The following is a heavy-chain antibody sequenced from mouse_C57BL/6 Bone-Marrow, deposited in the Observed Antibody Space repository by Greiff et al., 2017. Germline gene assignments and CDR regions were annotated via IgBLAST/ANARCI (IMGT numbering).Heavy chain of an antibody. J-gene: IGHJ1*03. CDR2: IYPGSGST. V-gene: IGHV1-55*01. CDR3: AREGNYYGSRTRYFDV. D-gene: IGHD1-1*01. CDR1: GYTFTSYW. Sequence: QVQLQQPGAELVKPGASVKMSCKASGYTFTSYWITWVKQRPGQGLEWIGDIYPGSGSTNYNEKFKSKATLTVDTSSSTAYMQLSSLTSEDSAVYYCAREGNYYGSRTRYFDVWGTGTTVTVSS.